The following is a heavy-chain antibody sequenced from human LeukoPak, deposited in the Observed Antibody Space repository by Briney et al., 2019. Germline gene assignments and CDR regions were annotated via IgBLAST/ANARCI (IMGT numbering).Heavy chain of an antibody. J-gene: IGHJ4*02. CDR3: ARSYYYGSGRNYFDY. D-gene: IGHD3-10*01. CDR2: INSDGSST. Sequence: GSLRLSCAASGFTFSSYWMHWVRQAPGKGLVWVSRINSDGSSTSYADSVKGRFTISRDNAKNTLYLQMGSLRAEDMAVYYCARSYYYGSGRNYFDYWGQGTLVTVSS. CDR1: GFTFSSYW. V-gene: IGHV3-74*01.